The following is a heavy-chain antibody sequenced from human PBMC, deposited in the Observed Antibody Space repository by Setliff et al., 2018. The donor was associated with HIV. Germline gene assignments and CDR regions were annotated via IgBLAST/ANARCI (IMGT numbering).Heavy chain of an antibody. CDR2: IYISETT. CDR3: AREHCSGGSCNGFDI. D-gene: IGHD2-15*01. V-gene: IGHV4-4*09. Sequence: SETLSLTCTVSGGSISTSYWNWIRQPPGKGLEWIAYIYISETTNYNPSLKSRVTISLDTSRNQFSLKLGSVTAADTAMYYCAREHCSGGSCNGFDIWGQGTMVTVSS. J-gene: IGHJ3*02. CDR1: GGSISTSY.